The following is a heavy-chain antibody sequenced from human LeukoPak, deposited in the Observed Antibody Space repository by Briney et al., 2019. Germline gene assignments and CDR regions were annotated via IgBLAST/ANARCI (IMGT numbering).Heavy chain of an antibody. CDR2: IIPILGIA. CDR3: ARGRQTHYYYGMDV. V-gene: IGHV1-69*04. J-gene: IGHJ6*02. Sequence: ASVKVSCKASGYTFTSYGISWVRQAPGQGLEWMGRIIPILGIANYAQKFQGRVTITADKSTSTAYMELSSLRSEDTAVYYCARGRQTHYYYGMDVWGQGTTVTVSS. CDR1: GYTFTSYG.